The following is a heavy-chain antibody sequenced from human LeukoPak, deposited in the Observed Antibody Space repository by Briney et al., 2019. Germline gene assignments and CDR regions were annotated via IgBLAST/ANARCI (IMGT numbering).Heavy chain of an antibody. Sequence: GGSLRLSCSASGFTFSTYSMNWVRQAPGKGLEWVSYSSSSSSTIYYADSVKGRFTISRDNAKNSLYLQMSSLRAEDAAVYYCARVGCSGANCYLQRWPFDFWGQGTLITVSS. CDR2: SSSSSSTI. D-gene: IGHD2-15*01. CDR3: ARVGCSGANCYLQRWPFDF. CDR1: GFTFSTYS. V-gene: IGHV3-48*04. J-gene: IGHJ4*02.